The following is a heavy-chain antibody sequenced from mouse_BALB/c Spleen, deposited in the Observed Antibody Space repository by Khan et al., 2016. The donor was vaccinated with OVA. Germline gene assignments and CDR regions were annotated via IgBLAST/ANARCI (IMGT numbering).Heavy chain of an antibody. V-gene: IGHV1-20*02. J-gene: IGHJ2*01. CDR1: GYSFTGYF. D-gene: IGHD1-1*01. Sequence: VQLQQSGPELVRPGALVKISCKASGYSFTGYFMNWVMQSHGKSLEWIGRINPHIGETFYNQRFKDKATLTVDESSSTAHMELRSLASEDSAVDYCTRIYRSDFDYWGQGTTLTVSS. CDR3: TRIYRSDFDY. CDR2: INPHIGET.